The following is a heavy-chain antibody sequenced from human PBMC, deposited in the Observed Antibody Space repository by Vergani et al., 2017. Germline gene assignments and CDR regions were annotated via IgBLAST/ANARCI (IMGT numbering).Heavy chain of an antibody. D-gene: IGHD6-13*01. V-gene: IGHV3-23*01. CDR3: AKDRAAAGMFDY. CDR1: GFTFSSYA. CDR2: ISGSGGST. J-gene: IGHJ4*02. Sequence: EVQLLESGGGLVQPGGPLRLSCAASGFTFSSYAMSWVRQAPGKGLEWVSAISGSGGSTYYADSVKGRFTISRDNSKNTLELQMNSLRAEDTAVYYCAKDRAAAGMFDYWGQGTLVTVSS.